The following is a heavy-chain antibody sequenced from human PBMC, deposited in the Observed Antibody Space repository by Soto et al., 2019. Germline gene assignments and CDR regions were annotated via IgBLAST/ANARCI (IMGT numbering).Heavy chain of an antibody. Sequence: QVQLVQSGAEVKKPGSSVKVSCKASGGTFSSYAISWVRQAPGQGLEWMGGIIPIFGTANYAQKFQGRVTITADESTSTAYMELSSLRSEDTAVYYCARDHLRGGSGWSTVWYYYYGMDVWGQGTTVTVSS. J-gene: IGHJ6*02. CDR2: IIPIFGTA. CDR3: ARDHLRGGSGWSTVWYYYYGMDV. D-gene: IGHD6-19*01. CDR1: GGTFSSYA. V-gene: IGHV1-69*01.